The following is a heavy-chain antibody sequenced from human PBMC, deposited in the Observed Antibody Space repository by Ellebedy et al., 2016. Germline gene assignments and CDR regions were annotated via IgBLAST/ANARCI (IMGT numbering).Heavy chain of an antibody. CDR2: IYYTGTT. V-gene: IGHV4-59*01. J-gene: IGHJ4*02. CDR1: GGSISRYY. CDR3: ARIGGVSFGERPIDY. D-gene: IGHD3-10*01. Sequence: SETLSLTCIVSGGSISRYYRSWIRQPPGRGLEWIGNIYYTGTTNYNPSLQSRVTISLATSKNQFSLRLTSVTAADTAVYYCARIGGVSFGERPIDYWGQGTPVTVSS.